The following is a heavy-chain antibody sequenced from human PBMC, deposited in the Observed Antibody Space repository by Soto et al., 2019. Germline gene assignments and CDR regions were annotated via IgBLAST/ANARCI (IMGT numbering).Heavy chain of an antibody. Sequence: GSLSLSWTASGVTFISYAMSWVRPAPGKGLEWVSAISGRGGSTYYAASVKGRFTISRDNSKNTLYLQMNSLRAEHTALSYCAKDVGSGSYYNYWGQGTLVTVSS. CDR2: ISGRGGST. CDR1: GVTFISYA. J-gene: IGHJ4*02. D-gene: IGHD1-26*01. CDR3: AKDVGSGSYYNY. V-gene: IGHV3-23*01.